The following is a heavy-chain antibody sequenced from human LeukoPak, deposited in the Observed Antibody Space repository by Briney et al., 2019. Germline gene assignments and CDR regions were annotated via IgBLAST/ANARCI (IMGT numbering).Heavy chain of an antibody. CDR2: ISYDGSNK. CDR1: GFTFSSYA. CDR3: ARRYCSGGSCYLDV. D-gene: IGHD2-15*01. V-gene: IGHV3-30-3*01. Sequence: GGSLRLSCAASGFTFSSYAMHWVRQAPGKGLEWVAVISYDGSNKYYADSVKGRFTISRDNSKNTLYLQMSSLRAEDTAVNYCARRYCSGGSCYLDVWGQGTTVTVSS. J-gene: IGHJ6*02.